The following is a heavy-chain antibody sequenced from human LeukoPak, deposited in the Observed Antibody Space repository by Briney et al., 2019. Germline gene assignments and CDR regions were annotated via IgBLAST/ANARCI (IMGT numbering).Heavy chain of an antibody. CDR3: ASLGTLLGYYYMDV. V-gene: IGHV3-7*01. CDR1: GFTFSGSA. D-gene: IGHD2-15*01. CDR2: IKQDGSEK. J-gene: IGHJ6*03. Sequence: GGSLRLSCAASGFTFSGSAMHWVRQTPGKGLEWVANIKQDGSEKYYVDSVKGRFTISRDNAKNSLYLQMNSLGAEDTAVYYCASLGTLLGYYYMDVWGKGTAVTVSS.